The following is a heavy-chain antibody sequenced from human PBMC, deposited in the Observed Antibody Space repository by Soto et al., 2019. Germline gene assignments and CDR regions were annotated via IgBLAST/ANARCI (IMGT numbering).Heavy chain of an antibody. CDR3: GKDDYYYGSENNWFDP. J-gene: IGHJ5*02. D-gene: IGHD3-10*01. CDR2: ISGSGGST. V-gene: IGHV3-23*01. CDR1: GFTFSSYA. Sequence: EVQLLESGGGLVQPGGSLRLSCAASGFTFSSYAMSWVRQAPGKGLEWVSAISGSGGSTYYADSVKGRFTISRDNSKNTLYLQMNSLRAEDTAVYYCGKDDYYYGSENNWFDPWGQGTLVTVSS.